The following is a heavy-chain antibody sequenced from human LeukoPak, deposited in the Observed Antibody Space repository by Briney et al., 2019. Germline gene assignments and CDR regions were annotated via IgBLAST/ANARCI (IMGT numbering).Heavy chain of an antibody. J-gene: IGHJ4*02. CDR1: EFTFSSYS. CDR2: ISNNGGYT. V-gene: IGHV3-23*01. D-gene: IGHD2-15*01. Sequence: GGSLRLSCAASEFTFSSYSMNWVRQAPGKGLEWVSAISNNGGYTYYADSVQGRFTISRDNSKSTLCLQMNSLRAEDTAVYYRAKQLGYCSDGSCYFPYWGQGTLVTVSS. CDR3: AKQLGYCSDGSCYFPY.